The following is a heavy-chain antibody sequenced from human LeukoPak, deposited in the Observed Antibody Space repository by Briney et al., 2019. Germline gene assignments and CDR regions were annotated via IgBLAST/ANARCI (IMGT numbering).Heavy chain of an antibody. Sequence: PGGSLRLSCTASGFTFGDYAMSWVRQAPGKGLEWVGFIRSKAYGGTTEYAASVKGRFTISRDDSKSIAYLQMNSLKTEDTAVYYCTRDNDSGYSYDYLLPYWGQGTLVTVSS. D-gene: IGHD5-18*01. V-gene: IGHV3-49*04. CDR2: IRSKAYGGTT. CDR1: GFTFGDYA. J-gene: IGHJ4*02. CDR3: TRDNDSGYSYDYLLPY.